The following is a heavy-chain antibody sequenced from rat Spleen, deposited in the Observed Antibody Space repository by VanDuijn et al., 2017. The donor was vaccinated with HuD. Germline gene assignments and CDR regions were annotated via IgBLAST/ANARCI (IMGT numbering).Heavy chain of an antibody. Sequence: QVQLKESGPGLVQPSQTLSLTCTVSGFSPTVNSLHWIRVRQPPGKGLEWVGGIWGDGSTGYNSGCKSRLSISRDTYWIQVFLKMSSVKPDDTAIYFCTRGLGDFWGQGVMVTVSS. D-gene: IGHD5-1*01. CDR2: IWGDGST. J-gene: IGHJ2*01. CDR3: TRGLGDF. V-gene: IGHV2-1*01. CDR1: GFSPTVNS.